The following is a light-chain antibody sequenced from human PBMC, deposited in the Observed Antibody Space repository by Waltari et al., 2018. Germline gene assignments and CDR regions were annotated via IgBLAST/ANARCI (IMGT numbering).Light chain of an antibody. CDR3: CSYAAGGSSVL. V-gene: IGLV2-23*01. J-gene: IGLJ2*01. CDR2: EDS. CDR1: SCDVGSYNL. Sequence: QSALTQPASVSGSPGQSIPISCPGTSCDVGSYNLVSWYQQHPGKVPKLMIYEDSKRPSGLSNRFSGSKSGNTASLKISGLQAEDEADYYCCSYAAGGSSVLFGGGTKLTVL.